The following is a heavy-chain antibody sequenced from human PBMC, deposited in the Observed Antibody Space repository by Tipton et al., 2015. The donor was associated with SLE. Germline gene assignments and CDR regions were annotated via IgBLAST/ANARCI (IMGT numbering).Heavy chain of an antibody. Sequence: SLRLSCAASGFTFSSYAMHWVRQAPGKGLEWVAVIWYDGSNKYYADSVKGRFTISRDNSKNTLYLQMNSLRAEDTALYYCARGGDYDYIWGSYRLDYWGQGTLVTVSS. CDR2: IWYDGSNK. CDR3: ARGGDYDYIWGSYRLDY. CDR1: GFTFSSYA. J-gene: IGHJ4*02. D-gene: IGHD3-16*02. V-gene: IGHV3-33*08.